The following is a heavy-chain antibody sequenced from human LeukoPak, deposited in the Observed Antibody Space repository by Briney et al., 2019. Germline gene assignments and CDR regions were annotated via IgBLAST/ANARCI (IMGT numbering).Heavy chain of an antibody. D-gene: IGHD3-3*01. CDR1: GFTFSSYW. Sequence: QPGGSLRLTCAASGFTFSSYWMSWVRQAPGKGLEWVANIKQDGNEKYYVDSVKGRFTISRDNAKNSLYLQMNSLRAEDTAVYYCARGANYDFWSGYTTDGYNWFDPWGQGTLVTVSS. V-gene: IGHV3-7*04. CDR2: IKQDGNEK. CDR3: ARGANYDFWSGYTTDGYNWFDP. J-gene: IGHJ5*02.